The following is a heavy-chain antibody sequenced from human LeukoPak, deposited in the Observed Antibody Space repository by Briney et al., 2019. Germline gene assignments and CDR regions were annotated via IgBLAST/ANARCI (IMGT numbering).Heavy chain of an antibody. V-gene: IGHV3-11*01. CDR2: ISTSGSTI. CDR3: ASRFGYSYGYPFDY. Sequence: PRGSLRLSCAASGFTFSDYYMSWIRQAPGKGLEWVSYISTSGSTIYYAESVKGRFTISRDNAKNSLYLQMNSLRAEDTAVYYCASRFGYSYGYPFDYWGQGTLVTVSS. CDR1: GFTFSDYY. D-gene: IGHD5-18*01. J-gene: IGHJ4*02.